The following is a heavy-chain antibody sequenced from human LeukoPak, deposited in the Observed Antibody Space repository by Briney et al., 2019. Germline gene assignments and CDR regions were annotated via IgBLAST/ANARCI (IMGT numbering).Heavy chain of an antibody. CDR1: GYTFTGYY. CDR3: ARDRGITVFGVVMDV. CDR2: INPNSGGT. J-gene: IGHJ6*04. Sequence: GASVKVSCKASGYTFTGYYMHWVRQAPGQGLEWMGWINPNSGGTNYAQKFQGRVTLTRDMSTSTVYMELSSLRSEDTAVYYCARDRGITVFGVVMDVWGKGTTVTVSS. D-gene: IGHD3-3*01. V-gene: IGHV1-2*02.